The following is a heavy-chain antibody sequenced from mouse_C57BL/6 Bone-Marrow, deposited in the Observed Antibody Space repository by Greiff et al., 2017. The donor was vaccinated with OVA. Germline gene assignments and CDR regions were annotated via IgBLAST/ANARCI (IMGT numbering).Heavy chain of an antibody. CDR1: GYSFTIYY. CDR3: ARSNLGGLSMDY. J-gene: IGHJ4*01. Sequence: QVQLKQSGPELVKPGASVKISCKASGYSFTIYYIHWVKPRPGQGLEWIGWLYPGRVNTKYNEKFKGKATLTADTSTSTANMQLSSLTSEDSAVYYLARSNLGGLSMDYWGQGTSVTVSA. CDR2: LYPGRVNT. D-gene: IGHD2-5*01. V-gene: IGHV1-66*01.